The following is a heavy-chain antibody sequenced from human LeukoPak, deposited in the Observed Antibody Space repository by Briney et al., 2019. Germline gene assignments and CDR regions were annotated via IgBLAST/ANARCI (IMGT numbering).Heavy chain of an antibody. Sequence: SETLSLTCTVSGGSISSYYWSWIRQPPGKGLEWIGYIYYSGSTNYNPSLKSRVTISVDTSKNQFSLKLSSVTAADTAVYYCARVVATCFDYWGQGTLVTVSS. D-gene: IGHD5-12*01. V-gene: IGHV4-59*01. CDR2: IYYSGST. CDR3: ARVVATCFDY. CDR1: GGSISSYY. J-gene: IGHJ4*02.